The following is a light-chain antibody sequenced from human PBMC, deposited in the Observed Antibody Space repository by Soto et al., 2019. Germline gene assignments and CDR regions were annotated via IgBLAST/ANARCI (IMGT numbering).Light chain of an antibody. CDR3: AAWDNSLVGGPA. CDR1: NSNIGSKY. Sequence: QPVLTQPPSASGTPVQRVTISCSGSNSNIGSKYVYWYQQLPGTAPKLLLYRNNQRPSGVPDRFSGSKSGTSASLAISGLRSEDEADYYCAAWDNSLVGGPAFGGGTKVTVL. CDR2: RNN. V-gene: IGLV1-47*01. J-gene: IGLJ2*01.